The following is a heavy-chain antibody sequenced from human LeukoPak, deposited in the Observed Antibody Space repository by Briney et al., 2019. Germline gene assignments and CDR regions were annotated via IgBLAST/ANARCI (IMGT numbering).Heavy chain of an antibody. D-gene: IGHD3-22*01. CDR2: ISAYNGNT. J-gene: IGHJ4*02. Sequence: ASVKVSCKGSGYTFTSYGISGVRQAPGQGLEWMGWISAYNGNTNYAQKLQGRVTMTTDTSTSTAYMELRSLRSDDTAVYYCARDSGGDDSSGYGSWGQGTLVTVSS. V-gene: IGHV1-18*01. CDR3: ARDSGGDDSSGYGS. CDR1: GYTFTSYG.